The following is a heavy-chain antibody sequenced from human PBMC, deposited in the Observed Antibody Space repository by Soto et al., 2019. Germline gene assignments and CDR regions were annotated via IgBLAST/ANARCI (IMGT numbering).Heavy chain of an antibody. V-gene: IGHV3-23*01. J-gene: IGHJ3*01. CDR1: GFIFTNYA. CDR2: IGGRGNSA. CDR3: VREGRGSFDF. Sequence: GSLRLSCAASGFIFTNYAMNWVRQAPGKGLEWVSVIGGRGNSAYYADSVQGRFTISRDNSKNTLSLQMSSLTADDTAIYYCVREGRGSFDFWGRGTMGTV. D-gene: IGHD5-12*01.